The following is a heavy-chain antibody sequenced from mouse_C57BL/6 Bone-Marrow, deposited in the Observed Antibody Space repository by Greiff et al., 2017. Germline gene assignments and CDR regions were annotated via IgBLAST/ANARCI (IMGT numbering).Heavy chain of an antibody. V-gene: IGHV1-26*01. Sequence: EVQLHQSGPELVKPGASVKISCKASGYTFTDYYMNWVKQSHGKRLEWIGDINPNNGGTSYNQKFKGKATLTVDTSSSTAYMELRSLTSEDAAVYYCARRALGGDYWGQGTTRTVSS. CDR2: INPNNGGT. CDR3: ARRALGGDY. J-gene: IGHJ2*01. CDR1: GYTFTDYY. D-gene: IGHD2-10*02.